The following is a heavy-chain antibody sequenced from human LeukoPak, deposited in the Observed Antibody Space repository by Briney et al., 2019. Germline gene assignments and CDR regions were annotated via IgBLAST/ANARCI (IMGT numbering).Heavy chain of an antibody. D-gene: IGHD6-25*01. CDR3: VRIAADHPKNYFHYGMGV. CDR2: IHYTGIT. CDR1: GGSISSSSDY. J-gene: IGHJ6*02. V-gene: IGHV4-39*01. Sequence: SETLSLTCTVSGGSISSSSDYWGWVRQPPGRGLEWIGRIHYTGITYYNPTLESRLTISVDTSKNQFSLKLSSVTAADTAVFYCVRIAADHPKNYFHYGMGVWGQGTTVTVSS.